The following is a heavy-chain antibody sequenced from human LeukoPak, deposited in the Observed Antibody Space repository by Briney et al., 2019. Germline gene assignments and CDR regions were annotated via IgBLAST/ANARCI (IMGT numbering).Heavy chain of an antibody. J-gene: IGHJ4*02. D-gene: IGHD1-1*01. V-gene: IGHV3-9*03. CDR2: ISWNSDSI. Sequence: GGSLRLSCAASGFTFDDYAMHWVRQAPGKGLEWVSGISWNSDSIGYADSVKGRFTISRDNAKNSLYLQMNSLRVEDMALYYCAKDMEVRGNWWNWNPFDYWGQGTLVTVSS. CDR1: GFTFDDYA. CDR3: AKDMEVRGNWWNWNPFDY.